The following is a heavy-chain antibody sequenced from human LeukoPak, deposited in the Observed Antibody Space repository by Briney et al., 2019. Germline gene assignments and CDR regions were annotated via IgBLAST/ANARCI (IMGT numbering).Heavy chain of an antibody. J-gene: IGHJ4*02. Sequence: SVKASCKASGGTFSNFACSWVRQAPGQGLQWVGRIIPIVDVTSYAQNFKGRVTITADESTTTAYMELSSLRSEDTAVYYCAREMGDREFYFDYWGQGTLVTVSS. CDR2: IIPIVDVT. V-gene: IGHV1-69*04. D-gene: IGHD3-10*01. CDR3: AREMGDREFYFDY. CDR1: GGTFSNFA.